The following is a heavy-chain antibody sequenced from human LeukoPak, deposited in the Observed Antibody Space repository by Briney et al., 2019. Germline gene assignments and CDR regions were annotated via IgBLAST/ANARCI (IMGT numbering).Heavy chain of an antibody. Sequence: SETLSLTCTVSGGSISSYYWSWIWQPPGKGLEWIGYIYYSGSTNYNPSLKSRVTISVDTSKNQFSLKLSSVTAADTAVYYCARDKTATVTTGSLYYYYYYMDVWGKGTTVTVSS. CDR2: IYYSGST. CDR3: ARDKTATVTTGSLYYYYYYMDV. CDR1: GGSISSYY. J-gene: IGHJ6*03. V-gene: IGHV4-59*01. D-gene: IGHD4-17*01.